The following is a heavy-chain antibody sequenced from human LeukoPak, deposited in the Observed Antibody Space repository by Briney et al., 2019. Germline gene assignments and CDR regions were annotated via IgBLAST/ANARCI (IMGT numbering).Heavy chain of an antibody. Sequence: ASVKVSCKASGYTFTSYYMHWVRQAPGQGLEWMGIINPSGGSTSYAQKFQGRVTMTRDTSTSTVYMELSSLRSEDTAVYYCAREMGGRQQLVHGFDYWGQGALVTVSS. D-gene: IGHD6-13*01. CDR2: INPSGGST. V-gene: IGHV1-46*01. J-gene: IGHJ4*02. CDR1: GYTFTSYY. CDR3: AREMGGRQQLVHGFDY.